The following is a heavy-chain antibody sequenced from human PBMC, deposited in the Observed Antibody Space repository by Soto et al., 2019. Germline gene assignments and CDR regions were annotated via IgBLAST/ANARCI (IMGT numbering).Heavy chain of an antibody. D-gene: IGHD6-6*01. J-gene: IGHJ4*02. Sequence: EVQLLESGGGLVQPGESLRLSCAASGFTFSSYAMSWGRQAPGKGLEWVSVISGSDDSTYYADSVKGRFTISRDNSKNTLYLQMNSLRAEDMAVYYCAKRSSSSTFDYWGQGTLVTVSS. CDR3: AKRSSSSTFDY. CDR1: GFTFSSYA. CDR2: ISGSDDST. V-gene: IGHV3-23*01.